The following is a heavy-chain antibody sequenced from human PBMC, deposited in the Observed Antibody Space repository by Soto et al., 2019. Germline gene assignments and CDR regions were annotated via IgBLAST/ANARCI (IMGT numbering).Heavy chain of an antibody. CDR2: IYYSGST. D-gene: IGHD3-10*01. V-gene: IGHV4-59*08. CDR1: SGSISSYY. Sequence: QVQLQESGPGLVKPSETLSLTCTVSSGSISSYYRRWIRQPPGKGLEWIGYIYYSGSTNYNPSLKSRVTISVDTSKNQFSLKLSSVTAADTAVYYCVRGVNWFDPWGQGTLVTVSS. J-gene: IGHJ5*02. CDR3: VRGVNWFDP.